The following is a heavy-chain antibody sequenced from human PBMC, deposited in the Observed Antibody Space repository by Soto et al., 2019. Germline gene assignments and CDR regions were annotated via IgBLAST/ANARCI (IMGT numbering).Heavy chain of an antibody. CDR3: ATTDCGGDCYTRNYYYGMDV. J-gene: IGHJ6*02. CDR2: INAGNGNT. V-gene: IGHV1-3*01. Sequence: ASVKVSCKASGYTFTSYAMHWVRQAPGQRLEWMGWINAGNGNTKYSQKFQGRVTITRDTSASTAYMELSSLRSEDTAVYYCATTDCGGDCYTRNYYYGMDVWGQGTTVTVSS. CDR1: GYTFTSYA. D-gene: IGHD2-21*02.